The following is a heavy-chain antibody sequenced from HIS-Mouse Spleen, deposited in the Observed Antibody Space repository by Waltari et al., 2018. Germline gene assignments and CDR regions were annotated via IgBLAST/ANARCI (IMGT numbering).Heavy chain of an antibody. D-gene: IGHD6-19*01. CDR1: GFTFSGYA. CDR2: ISGSGGST. V-gene: IGHV3-23*01. CDR3: AKDSPYSSGWYETLGDAFDI. J-gene: IGHJ3*02. Sequence: EVQLLESGGGLVQPGGSLRLSCAASGFTFSGYAMSWVRQALGKGLEWVSAISGSGGSTYYADSVKGRFTISRDNSKNTLYLQMNSLRAEDTAVYYCAKDSPYSSGWYETLGDAFDIWGQGTMVTVSS.